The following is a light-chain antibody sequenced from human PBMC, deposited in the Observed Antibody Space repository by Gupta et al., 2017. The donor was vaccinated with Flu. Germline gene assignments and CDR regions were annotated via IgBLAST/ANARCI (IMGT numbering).Light chain of an antibody. CDR1: QSVNTN. J-gene: IGKJ4*01. CDR2: DAS. V-gene: IGKV3-15*01. CDR3: QQYDDWPS. Sequence: SPATLSVSPGERATRSCRASQSVNTNLAWYQQKPGQGPRLLIHDASTRATGVPARFSGSGSGTEFTLTSTSPQSEDFALYFWQQYDDWPSFGGGTTVGIK.